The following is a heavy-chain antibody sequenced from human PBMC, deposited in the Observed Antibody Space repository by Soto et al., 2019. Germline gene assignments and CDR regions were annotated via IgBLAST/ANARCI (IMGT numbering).Heavy chain of an antibody. D-gene: IGHD3-10*01. V-gene: IGHV4-31*11. CDR2: IYYSGST. J-gene: IGHJ6*02. Sequence: SETLSLTCAVYGGSFSGYYWSWIRQHPGKGLEWIGYIYYSGSTYYNPSLKSRVTISVDTSKNQFSLKLSSVTAADTAVYYCARDQWGSGSYSSYYYYYGMDVWGQGTTVT. CDR3: ARDQWGSGSYSSYYYYYGMDV. CDR1: GGSFSGYY.